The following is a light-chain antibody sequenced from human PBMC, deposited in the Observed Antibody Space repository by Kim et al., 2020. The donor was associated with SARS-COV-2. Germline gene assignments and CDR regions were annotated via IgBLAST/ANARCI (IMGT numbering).Light chain of an antibody. CDR3: SSYAGSYTLV. CDR2: DVN. V-gene: IGLV2-11*03. Sequence: QSVTISCTGTNTDVGAYNYVSWYQQHPGKAPKLIIYDVNKRPSGVPDHFSGSKSGNTASLTISGLQAENEADYYCSSYAGSYTLVFGGGTKLTVL. J-gene: IGLJ2*01. CDR1: NTDVGAYNY.